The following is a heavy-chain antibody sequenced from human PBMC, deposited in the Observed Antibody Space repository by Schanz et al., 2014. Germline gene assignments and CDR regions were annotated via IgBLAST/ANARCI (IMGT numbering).Heavy chain of an antibody. CDR2: ISGFGTGA. D-gene: IGHD3-22*01. Sequence: EVQLVESGGGLVQPGGSLRLSCAASGFTFSSYSMNWVRQAPGKGLEWISGISGFGTGAYYADSVKGRFSISRDNSKNTLYLQMNSLRTEDTAVYFCAKSYDTSGYSGFDYWGQGTLVTVSS. CDR3: AKSYDTSGYSGFDY. CDR1: GFTFSSYS. V-gene: IGHV3-23*04. J-gene: IGHJ4*02.